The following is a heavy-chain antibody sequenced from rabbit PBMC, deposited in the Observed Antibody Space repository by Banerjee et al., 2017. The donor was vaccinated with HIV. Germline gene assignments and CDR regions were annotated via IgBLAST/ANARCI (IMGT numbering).Heavy chain of an antibody. CDR2: IHVGSSGST. J-gene: IGHJ4*01. Sequence: QEQLEESGGDLVKPGASLILTCKASGLDLNNYYYMCWVRQAPGKGLELIACIHVGSSGSTYYASWAKGRFTLSKTSSTTVTLQMTSLTAADTATYFCARDLAGVIGWNFNLWGPGTLVTVS. V-gene: IGHV1S45*01. CDR1: GLDLNNYYY. D-gene: IGHD4-1*01. CDR3: ARDLAGVIGWNFNL.